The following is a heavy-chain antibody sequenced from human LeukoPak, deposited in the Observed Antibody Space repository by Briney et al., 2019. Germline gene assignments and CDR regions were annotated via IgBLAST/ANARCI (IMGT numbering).Heavy chain of an antibody. CDR2: IRSKAYGGTT. CDR1: GFTFGDYA. CDR3: TRDHIVVVPAAMRPYYYYGMDV. Sequence: GGSLRLSCTASGFTFGDYAMSWVRQAPGKGLEWVGFIRSKAYGGTTEYDASVKGRFTISRDDSKSIAYLQMNSLKTEDTAVYYCTRDHIVVVPAAMRPYYYYGMDVWGKGTTVTVSS. J-gene: IGHJ6*04. D-gene: IGHD2-2*01. V-gene: IGHV3-49*04.